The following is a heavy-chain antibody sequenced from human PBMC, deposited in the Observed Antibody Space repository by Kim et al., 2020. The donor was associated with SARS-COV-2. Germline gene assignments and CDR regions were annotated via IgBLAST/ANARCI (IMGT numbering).Heavy chain of an antibody. Sequence: RFTISRDNSKNTLYLQMSSLRAEDTAVYYCVKDGYCSSTSCYLPYYFDYWGQGTLVTVSS. D-gene: IGHD2-2*01. V-gene: IGHV3-64D*06. CDR3: VKDGYCSSTSCYLPYYFDY. J-gene: IGHJ4*02.